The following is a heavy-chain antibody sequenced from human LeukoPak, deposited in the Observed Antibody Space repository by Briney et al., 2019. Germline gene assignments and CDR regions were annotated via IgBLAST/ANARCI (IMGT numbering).Heavy chain of an antibody. CDR1: GCSFTSYD. Sequence: ASVKVSCKASGCSFTSYDINWVRQATGQGLEWMGRMNTNSGTTEYAQKFQGRVTMTRDTSTNTAYMELSSLRSEDTAVYYCASGYGYLTGISSNDYWGQGTLVTVSS. CDR2: MNTNSGTT. D-gene: IGHD5-18*01. J-gene: IGHJ4*02. CDR3: ASGYGYLTGISSNDY. V-gene: IGHV1-8*01.